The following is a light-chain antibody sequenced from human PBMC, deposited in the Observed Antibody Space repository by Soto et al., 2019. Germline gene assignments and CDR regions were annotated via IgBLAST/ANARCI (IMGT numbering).Light chain of an antibody. CDR1: QSVSSN. Sequence: EIVMTQSPATLSVSPGERATLSCRASQSVSSNLAWYQQKPCQAPRLLIYGASTRATGIPARFSGSGSGTEFTLTISSLQSEDFAVDYCQQYNNWPRTFGQGTKLEIK. CDR3: QQYNNWPRT. V-gene: IGKV3-15*01. CDR2: GAS. J-gene: IGKJ2*01.